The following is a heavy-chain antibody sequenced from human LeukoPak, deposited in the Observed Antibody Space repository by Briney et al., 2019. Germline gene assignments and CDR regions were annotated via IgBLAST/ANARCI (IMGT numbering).Heavy chain of an antibody. CDR1: GGSIGTYY. J-gene: IGHJ4*02. CDR2: IYYNGYT. V-gene: IGHV4-59*01. Sequence: PSETLSLTCTVSGGSIGTYYWSWIRQPPGKGLEWIGYIYYNGYTDYNPSLKSRVTISLHTSKNQFSLNLSSVTAADTAVYYCARDRHWTDDWVFDYWGQGTLVTASS. D-gene: IGHD1-1*01. CDR3: ARDRHWTDDWVFDY.